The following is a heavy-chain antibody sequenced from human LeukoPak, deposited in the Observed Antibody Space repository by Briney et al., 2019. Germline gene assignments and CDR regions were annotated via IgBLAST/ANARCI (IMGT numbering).Heavy chain of an antibody. D-gene: IGHD1-26*01. CDR3: TRGGRYTSYYWQY. V-gene: IGHV3-7*01. Sequence: GGSLRLSCVASELIFSDFSMTWVRHSRGKGPEWVATIKKDGSEKYYVDSVKGRFTISRDNAENTLYLHMTSLRADDTAVYYCTRGGRYTSYYWQYWGPGTLVTVFS. CDR2: IKKDGSEK. J-gene: IGHJ4*02. CDR1: ELIFSDFS.